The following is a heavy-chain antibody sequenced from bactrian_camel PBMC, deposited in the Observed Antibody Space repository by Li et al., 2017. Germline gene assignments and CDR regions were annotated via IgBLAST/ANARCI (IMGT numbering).Heavy chain of an antibody. V-gene: IGHV3S53*01. J-gene: IGHJ4*01. CDR1: GFTSFACS. Sequence: QLVESGGGSVQTGGSLRLSCTAPGFTSFACSMDWYRQAEGKQREGVASIDSDGSTYYDDSVKGRFTISQDNAKNTLYLQMNSLKSEDTAMYYCAADMAGVACRSTRGDNYWGQGTQVTVS. CDR2: IDSDGST. CDR3: AADMAGVACRSTRGDNY. D-gene: IGHD3*01.